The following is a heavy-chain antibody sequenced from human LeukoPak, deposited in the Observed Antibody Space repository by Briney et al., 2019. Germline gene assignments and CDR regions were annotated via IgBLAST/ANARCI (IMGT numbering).Heavy chain of an antibody. Sequence: ASVKVSCKASGYTFTAHYLHWVRQAPGQGLEWVGWTNPNSGDTKYAQKFQGWVTMTRDTSISTAYMELSRLKSDDTAVYYCARGGGWGDTDTFSFWGQGTMVTVSS. V-gene: IGHV1-2*04. D-gene: IGHD5-18*01. CDR3: ARGGGWGDTDTFSF. CDR2: TNPNSGDT. J-gene: IGHJ3*01. CDR1: GYTFTAHY.